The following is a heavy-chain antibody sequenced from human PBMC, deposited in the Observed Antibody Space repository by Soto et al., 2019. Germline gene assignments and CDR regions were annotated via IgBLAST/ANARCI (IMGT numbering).Heavy chain of an antibody. CDR1: GGTFSSYA. CDR2: IIPIFGTA. CDR3: ARGSSPGGLGYYGMDV. D-gene: IGHD1-26*01. V-gene: IGHV1-69*13. J-gene: IGHJ6*02. Sequence: SVKVSCKASGGTFSSYAISWVRQARGQGLEWMGGIIPIFGTANYAQKFQGRVTITADESTSTAYMELSSLRSEDTAVYYCARGSSPGGLGYYGMDVWGQGTTVTVSS.